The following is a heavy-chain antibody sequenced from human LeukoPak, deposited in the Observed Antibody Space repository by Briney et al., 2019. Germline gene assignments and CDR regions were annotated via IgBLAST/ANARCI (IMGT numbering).Heavy chain of an antibody. CDR2: ITPSGSST. D-gene: IGHD6-19*01. V-gene: IGHV1-46*01. J-gene: IGHJ6*02. CDR1: GYTFTSYY. CDR3: GRGAVVGGYYYYGMDV. Sequence: ASVKVSCKAFGYTFTSYYMHWVRQAPGQGLEWMGIITPSGSSTTYAQKFQGRVTMTRDTSTSTVYMELYSLRSEDTAVYYCGRGAVVGGYYYYGMDVWGQGTTVTVSS.